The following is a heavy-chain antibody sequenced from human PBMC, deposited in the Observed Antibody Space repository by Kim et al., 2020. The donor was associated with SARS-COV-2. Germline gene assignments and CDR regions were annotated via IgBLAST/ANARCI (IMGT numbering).Heavy chain of an antibody. Sequence: GGSLRLSCTASGFTFGDYAMSWVRQAPGKGLEWVGFIRSKAYRGTTEYAASVKGRFTISRDDSKSIAYLQMNSLKTEDTAVYYCTTDDYGGNSAPYYYYYGMDVWGQGTTVTVPS. V-gene: IGHV3-49*04. CDR3: TTDDYGGNSAPYYYYYGMDV. J-gene: IGHJ6*02. CDR2: IRSKAYRGTT. CDR1: GFTFGDYA. D-gene: IGHD4-17*01.